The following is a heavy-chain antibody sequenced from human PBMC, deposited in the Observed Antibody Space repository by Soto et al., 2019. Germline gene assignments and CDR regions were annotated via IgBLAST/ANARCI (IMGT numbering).Heavy chain of an antibody. V-gene: IGHV1-69*06. CDR2: IIPIFGTA. CDR1: AGTFSSYA. Sequence: GAAVKVSCKACAGTFSSYAISWVRQAPGQGLEWMGGIIPIFGTANYAQKFQGRVTITADKSTSTAYMELSSLRSEDTAVYYCARDISSSKAFDIWGQGTMVTVSS. J-gene: IGHJ3*02. CDR3: ARDISSSKAFDI. D-gene: IGHD6-13*01.